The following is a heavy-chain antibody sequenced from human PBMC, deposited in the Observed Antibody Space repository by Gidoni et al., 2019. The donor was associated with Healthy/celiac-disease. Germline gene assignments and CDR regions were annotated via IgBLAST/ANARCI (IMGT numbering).Heavy chain of an antibody. CDR1: GYSISIGSY. CDR3: ARDVSADIVATIRDAFDI. Sequence: QVQLQESGPGLVKPSETLSLTCAVSGYSISIGSYWGWIRQPPGKGLEWIGSIYHSGSTYYNPSLKSRVTISVDTSKNQFSLKLSSVTAADTAVYYCARDVSADIVATIRDAFDIWGQGTMVTVSS. CDR2: IYHSGST. V-gene: IGHV4-38-2*02. J-gene: IGHJ3*02. D-gene: IGHD5-12*01.